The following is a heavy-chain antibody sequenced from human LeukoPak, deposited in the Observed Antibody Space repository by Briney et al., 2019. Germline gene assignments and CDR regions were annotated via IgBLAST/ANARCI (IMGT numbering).Heavy chain of an antibody. J-gene: IGHJ6*03. D-gene: IGHD1-26*01. CDR1: GYSISSGYY. V-gene: IGHV4-38-2*02. CDR2: IYHSGST. Sequence: SGTLSLTCTVSGYSISSGYYWGWIRQPPGKGLEWIGSIYHSGSTYYNPSLKSRVTISVDTSKNQFSLKLSSVTAADTAVYYCARERWELLWAPYYYYMDVWGKGTTVTVSS. CDR3: ARERWELLWAPYYYYMDV.